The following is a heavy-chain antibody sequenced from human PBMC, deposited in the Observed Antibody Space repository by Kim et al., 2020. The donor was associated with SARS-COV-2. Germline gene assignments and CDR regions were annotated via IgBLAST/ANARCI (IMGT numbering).Heavy chain of an antibody. CDR2: INAGNGNT. J-gene: IGHJ6*02. CDR3: ARDGGSGSYYKGFYYYYGMDV. D-gene: IGHD3-10*01. Sequence: ASVKVSCKASGYTFTSYAMHWVRQAPGQRLEWMGWINAGNGNTKYSQKFQGRVTITRDTSASTAYMELSSLRSEDTAVYYCARDGGSGSYYKGFYYYYGMDVWGQGTTVTVSS. CDR1: GYTFTSYA. V-gene: IGHV1-3*01.